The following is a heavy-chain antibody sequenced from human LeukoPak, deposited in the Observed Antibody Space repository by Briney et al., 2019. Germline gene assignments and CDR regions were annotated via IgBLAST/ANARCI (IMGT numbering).Heavy chain of an antibody. CDR1: GFTFSSYG. V-gene: IGHV3-30*18. CDR2: ISFHGSDK. CDR3: VKEVHSSGWSMYLDS. Sequence: HPGGSLRLSCTASGFTFSSYGMHWVRQAPGKGLEWVAVISFHGSDKYYADSVKGRFTISRDNSKNTLYLQMDSLRAEDTAVYYCVKEVHSSGWSMYLDSWGQGTLVTVSS. J-gene: IGHJ4*02. D-gene: IGHD6-19*01.